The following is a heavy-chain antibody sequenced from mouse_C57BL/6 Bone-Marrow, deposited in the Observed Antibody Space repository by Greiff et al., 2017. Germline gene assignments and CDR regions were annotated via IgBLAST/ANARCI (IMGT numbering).Heavy chain of an antibody. CDR3: ARAIYYGNGGFAY. J-gene: IGHJ3*01. Sequence: QVHVKQSGPGLVQPSQSLSITCTVSGFSLTSYGVHWVRQSPGKGLEWLGVIWSGGSTDYNAAFISRLSISKDNSKSQVFFKMNSLQADDTAIYCCARAIYYGNGGFAYWGQGTLVTVSA. CDR2: IWSGGST. V-gene: IGHV2-2*01. D-gene: IGHD2-1*01. CDR1: GFSLTSYG.